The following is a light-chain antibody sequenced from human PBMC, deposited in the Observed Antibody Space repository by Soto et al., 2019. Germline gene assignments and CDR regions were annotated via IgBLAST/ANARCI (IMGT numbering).Light chain of an antibody. V-gene: IGLV2-14*01. CDR2: DVS. CDR1: SSDIGAYNY. J-gene: IGLJ1*01. CDR3: SSYTTVSSLLYV. Sequence: QSALTQPASVSGSPGQSSTISCAGTSSDIGAYNYVSWYQQHPGKAPKLMIYDVSNRPSGVSNRFSGSKSGNTASLTISGLQAEDEGDYYCSSYTTVSSLLYVFGTGTKLTVL.